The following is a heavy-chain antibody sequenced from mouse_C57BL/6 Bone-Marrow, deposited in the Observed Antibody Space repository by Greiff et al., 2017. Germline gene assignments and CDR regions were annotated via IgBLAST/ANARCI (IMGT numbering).Heavy chain of an antibody. CDR1: GFSLTSSG. D-gene: IGHD2-4*01. CDR2: IWSGGST. V-gene: IGHV2-2*01. Sequence: VKLQQSGPGLVQPSQSLSITCTVSGFSLTSSGVHWVRQSPGKGLEWLGVIWSGGSTDYNAAFISRLSISKDNSKSQVFFKMNSLQADDTAIYYCARNLDYDDAMDYWGQGTSVTVSS. J-gene: IGHJ4*01. CDR3: ARNLDYDDAMDY.